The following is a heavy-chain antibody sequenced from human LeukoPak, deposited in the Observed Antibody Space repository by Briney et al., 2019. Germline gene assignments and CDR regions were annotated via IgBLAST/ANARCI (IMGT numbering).Heavy chain of an antibody. D-gene: IGHD3-10*01. Sequence: PGGSLRLSCAASGFTFSSYGMHWVRQAPGKGLEWVAFIRYDGSNKYYAGSVKGRFTISRDNSKNTLYLQMNSLRAEDTAVYYCAKRSLLWFGVDYWGQGTLVTVSS. CDR1: GFTFSSYG. CDR2: IRYDGSNK. CDR3: AKRSLLWFGVDY. J-gene: IGHJ4*02. V-gene: IGHV3-30*02.